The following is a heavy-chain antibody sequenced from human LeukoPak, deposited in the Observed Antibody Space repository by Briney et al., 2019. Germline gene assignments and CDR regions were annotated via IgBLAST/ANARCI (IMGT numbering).Heavy chain of an antibody. CDR2: MWSDGSTY. V-gene: IGHV3-33*01. CDR3: ARDQGDSSGDRCLSTYFGL. J-gene: IGHJ4*02. CDR1: GFTFSNYG. Sequence: GGSLRLSCAASGFTFSNYGRHWVRQAPGKGPEWVAVMWSDGSTYFYSDSVKGRFTISRDNSKNTVYLQMSSLRAEDTALYYCARDQGDSSGDRCLSTYFGLWGQGTLVTVSS. D-gene: IGHD2-15*01.